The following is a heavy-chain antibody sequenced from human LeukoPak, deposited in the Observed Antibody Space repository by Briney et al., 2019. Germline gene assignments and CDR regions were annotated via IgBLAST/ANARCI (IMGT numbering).Heavy chain of an antibody. Sequence: PSETLSLTCTVSGGTIRSWSWRWVRQPPGKGLEWIGYIYDRGNTNYNPTLKSRVTISADTYKNQFSLRRSSVTAADTAVYFCVRDLTLLGYFDFWGQGWLVTV. CDR2: IYDRGNT. CDR3: VRDLTLLGYFDF. V-gene: IGHV4-59*01. D-gene: IGHD2-8*02. CDR1: GGTIRSWS. J-gene: IGHJ4*02.